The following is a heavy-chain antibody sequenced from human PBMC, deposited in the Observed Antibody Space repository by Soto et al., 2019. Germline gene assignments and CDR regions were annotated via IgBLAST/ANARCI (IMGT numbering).Heavy chain of an antibody. CDR2: MSAYNGNT. V-gene: IGHV1-18*01. CDR3: ARGVSPIDY. Sequence: QVQLVQSGAEVKKPGASVKVSCKTSGYTFTNFGLSWVRQAPGQGLEWMGWMSAYNGNTNYAQNFQVRVTMTTDTSTCTVYMELRSLRSDDSAVYYCARGVSPIDYWGQGTLVTGSS. J-gene: IGHJ4*02. CDR1: GYTFTNFG. D-gene: IGHD2-8*01.